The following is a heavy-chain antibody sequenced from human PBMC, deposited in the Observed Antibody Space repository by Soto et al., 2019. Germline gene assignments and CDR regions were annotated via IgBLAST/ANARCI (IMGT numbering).Heavy chain of an antibody. Sequence: QVQLVQSGAEVKQPGASVKVSFKASGYTFTSYAMHWVRQAPGQRLEWMGWINAGNGNTKYSQKFQGRVTITRDTSASTAYMELSSLRSEDTAVYYCARVYWITFGELDYWGQGTLVTVSS. CDR2: INAGNGNT. V-gene: IGHV1-3*01. J-gene: IGHJ4*02. CDR1: GYTFTSYA. D-gene: IGHD3-16*01. CDR3: ARVYWITFGELDY.